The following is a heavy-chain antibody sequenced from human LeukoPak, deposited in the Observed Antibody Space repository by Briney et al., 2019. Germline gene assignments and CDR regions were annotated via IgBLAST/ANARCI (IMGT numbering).Heavy chain of an antibody. J-gene: IGHJ3*02. CDR2: INPSGGST. Sequence: GASVKVSCKASGYTFTSYYMHWVRQAPGQGLEWMGIINPSGGSTSYAQKFQGRVTMTRDTSTSTVYMELSSLRSEDTAVYYCARVGGIAVADDAFDIWGQGTMVTVSS. CDR3: ARVGGIAVADDAFDI. CDR1: GYTFTSYY. V-gene: IGHV1-46*01. D-gene: IGHD6-19*01.